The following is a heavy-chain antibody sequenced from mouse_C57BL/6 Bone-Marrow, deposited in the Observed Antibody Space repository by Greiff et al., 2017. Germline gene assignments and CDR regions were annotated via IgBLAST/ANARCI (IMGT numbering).Heavy chain of an antibody. CDR1: GYSITSGYY. CDR3: ARETTVVANYFDY. V-gene: IGHV3-6*01. J-gene: IGHJ2*01. D-gene: IGHD1-1*01. CDR2: ISYDGSN. Sequence: ESGPGLVKPSQSLPLTCSVTGYSITSGYYWNWIRQFPGNKLEWMGYISYDGSNNYNPSLKNRISITRDTSKNQFFLKLNSVTTEDTATYYCARETTVVANYFDYWGQGTTLTVSS.